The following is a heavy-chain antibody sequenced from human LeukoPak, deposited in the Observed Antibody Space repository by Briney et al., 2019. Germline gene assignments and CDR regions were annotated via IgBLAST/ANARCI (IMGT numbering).Heavy chain of an antibody. CDR2: ISGRGGST. CDR1: VFTFSSYV. D-gene: IGHD6-19*01. V-gene: IGHV3-23*01. Sequence: GGSLRLSCAPSVFTFSSYVMSGGRQAPEKGLGGGSAISGRGGSTYYADSVKGRFTISSDNSKNTLYLQMNSLRAEDTAVYYCAKVVLGGWYFDYWGQGTLVTVCS. J-gene: IGHJ4*02. CDR3: AKVVLGGWYFDY.